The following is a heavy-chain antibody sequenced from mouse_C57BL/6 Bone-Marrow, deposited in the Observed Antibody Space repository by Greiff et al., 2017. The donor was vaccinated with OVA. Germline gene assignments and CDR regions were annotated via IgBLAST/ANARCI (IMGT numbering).Heavy chain of an antibody. CDR3: ARESGYDGEAGVSMDY. V-gene: IGHV2-9-1*01. CDR1: GFSLTSYA. D-gene: IGHD2-2*01. J-gene: IGHJ4*01. CDR2: IWTGGGT. Sequence: VQLQQSGPGLVAPSQSLSITCTVSGFSLTSYAISWVRQPPGKGLEWLGVIWTGGGTNYNSALKSRLSISKDNSKSQVFLKMNSLQTDDTARYYCARESGYDGEAGVSMDYWGQGTSVTVSS.